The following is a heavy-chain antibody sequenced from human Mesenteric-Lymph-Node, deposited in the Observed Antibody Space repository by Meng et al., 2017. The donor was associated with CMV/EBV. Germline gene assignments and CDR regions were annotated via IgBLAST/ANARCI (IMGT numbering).Heavy chain of an antibody. V-gene: IGHV5-51*01. CDR1: GYSFSSYW. CDR3: TTSGTYSRFDS. J-gene: IGHJ4*02. Sequence: SLKISCKGSGYSFSSYWIGWVRQMPGKGLEWMGIIYPGDSDTKYSPSFQGQVTISADKSITTAYLQWSSLKASDTAMYYCTTSGTYSRFDSWGQGTPVTVSS. D-gene: IGHD1-26*01. CDR2: IYPGDSDT.